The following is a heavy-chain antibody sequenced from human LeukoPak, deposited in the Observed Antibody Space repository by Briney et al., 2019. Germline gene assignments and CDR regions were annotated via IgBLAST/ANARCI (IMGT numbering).Heavy chain of an antibody. CDR3: ARWTVAPAGI. CDR1: GYSFSSYW. V-gene: IGHV5-51*01. D-gene: IGHD2-2*01. CDR2: IYPGDSDT. J-gene: IGHJ4*02. Sequence: ASVKVSCKASGYSFSSYWIGWVRQMPGKGLEWMGIIYPGDSDTRYSPSFQGQVTISADKSISTVYLQWNSLKASDTAMCYCARWTVAPAGIWGQGTLVTVSS.